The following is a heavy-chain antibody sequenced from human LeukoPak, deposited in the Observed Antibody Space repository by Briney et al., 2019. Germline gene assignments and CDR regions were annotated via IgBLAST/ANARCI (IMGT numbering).Heavy chain of an antibody. CDR3: AREVLQITMVRGPLFDP. CDR1: GYTFTGYY. Sequence: GASVKVSCKASGYTFTGYYMHWVRQAPGQGLEWMGWINPNSGGTNYAQKFQGRVTMTRDTSISTAYMELSRLRSDDTAVYYCAREVLQITMVRGPLFDPWGQGTLVTVSS. V-gene: IGHV1-2*02. CDR2: INPNSGGT. J-gene: IGHJ5*02. D-gene: IGHD3-10*01.